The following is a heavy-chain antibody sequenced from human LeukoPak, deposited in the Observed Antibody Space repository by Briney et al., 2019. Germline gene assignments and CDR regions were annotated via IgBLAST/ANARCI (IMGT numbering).Heavy chain of an antibody. CDR2: INPNSGGT. J-gene: IGHJ3*02. Sequence: GASVKVSCKASGYTFTGYYMHWVRQAPGQGLEWMGWINPNSGGTNYAQKFQGRVTMTRDTSISTAYMELSRLRSDDTAVYYCARGAYYYDSSGYHAFDIWGQGTMVTVSS. V-gene: IGHV1-2*02. CDR1: GYTFTGYY. D-gene: IGHD3-22*01. CDR3: ARGAYYYDSSGYHAFDI.